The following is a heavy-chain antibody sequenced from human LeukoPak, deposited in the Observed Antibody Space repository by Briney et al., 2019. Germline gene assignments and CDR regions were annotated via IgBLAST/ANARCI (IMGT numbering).Heavy chain of an antibody. Sequence: ASVTVSCTASGYTFTVYYIHWVRQAPGQGLEWMGWINPNSGDTNFPQKFQGRVNMTRDTSISTAYMELSRLRSDDTAVYYCANVIAGVTRDYWGQGALVTVSS. D-gene: IGHD1-26*01. CDR1: GYTFTVYY. CDR2: INPNSGDT. CDR3: ANVIAGVTRDY. V-gene: IGHV1-2*02. J-gene: IGHJ4*02.